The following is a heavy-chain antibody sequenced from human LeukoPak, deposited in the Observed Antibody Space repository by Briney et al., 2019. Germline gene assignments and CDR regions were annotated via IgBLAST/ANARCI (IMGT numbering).Heavy chain of an antibody. J-gene: IGHJ4*02. CDR2: INHSGST. V-gene: IGHV4-34*01. CDR1: GGSFSGYY. Sequence: SETLSLTCAVYGGSFSGYYWSWIRQPLGKGLEWIGEINHSGSTNYNPSLKSRVTISVDTSKNRFSLKLSSVTAADTAVYYCARGGGVISRLRVPRPYDYWGQGTLVTVSS. CDR3: ARGGGVISRLRVPRPYDY. D-gene: IGHD2-8*01.